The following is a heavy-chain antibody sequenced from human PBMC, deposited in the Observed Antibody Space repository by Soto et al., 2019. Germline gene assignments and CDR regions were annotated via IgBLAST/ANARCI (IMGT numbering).Heavy chain of an antibody. J-gene: IGHJ4*02. CDR2: IGDDGRV. CDR3: VSQRTTVITQAYFDY. CDR1: GGSISGSPYH. V-gene: IGHV4-39*02. D-gene: IGHD4-4*01. Sequence: PSETLSLTCTVSGGSISGSPYHWGWIRQPPGKGLEWIGSIGDDGRVYYNPSLTGRATLFVDTSKNRFSLNLNSVTASDTAVYFCVSQRTTVITQAYFDYWGPGALVTVSS.